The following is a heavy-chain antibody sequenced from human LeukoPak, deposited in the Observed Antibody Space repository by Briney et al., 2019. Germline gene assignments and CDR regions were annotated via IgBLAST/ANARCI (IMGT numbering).Heavy chain of an antibody. D-gene: IGHD3-3*01. CDR3: ARGVPYDSWSGPHYSDY. J-gene: IGHJ4*02. Sequence: GGSLRLSCAASGFIFSSYWMSWVRQAPGKGLEWVANIKQDGSQKYYVDSVKGRFTISRDSAKNSLYLQMNSLRAEDTAVYYCARGVPYDSWSGPHYSDYWGQGTLVTASS. CDR2: IKQDGSQK. V-gene: IGHV3-7*01. CDR1: GFIFSSYW.